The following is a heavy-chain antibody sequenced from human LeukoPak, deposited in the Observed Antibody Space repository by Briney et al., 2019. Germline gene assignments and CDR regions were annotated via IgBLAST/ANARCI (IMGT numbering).Heavy chain of an antibody. D-gene: IGHD1-26*01. CDR2: INHSGST. V-gene: IGHV4-34*01. CDR3: ARGDSGSYYGHWFDP. Sequence: PSETLSLTCAVYGGSFSGYYWSWIRQPPGKGLEWIGEINHSGSTNYNPSLKSRVTISVDTSKNQFSLKLSSVTAADTAVYYCARGDSGSYYGHWFDPWGQGTLVTVSS. CDR1: GGSFSGYY. J-gene: IGHJ5*02.